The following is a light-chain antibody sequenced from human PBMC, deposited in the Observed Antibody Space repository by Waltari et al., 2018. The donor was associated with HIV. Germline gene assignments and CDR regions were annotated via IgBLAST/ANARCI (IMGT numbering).Light chain of an antibody. CDR1: SIGSKS. CDR2: DDS. Sequence: SYVLTQPPSVSVAPGQTARITCGGSSIGSKSVNWYQQKPGQAPVLVVSDDSDRPSGIPGRFAGSKSWNTATLTISRVEAGDDADYYCQVWYSLTDPVVCGGGTKLTVL. CDR3: QVWYSLTDPVV. J-gene: IGLJ2*01. V-gene: IGLV3-21*02.